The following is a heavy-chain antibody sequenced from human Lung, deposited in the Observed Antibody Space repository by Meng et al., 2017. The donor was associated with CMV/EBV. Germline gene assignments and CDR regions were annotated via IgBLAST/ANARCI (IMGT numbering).Heavy chain of an antibody. Sequence: SETLSLXCAVYGGSFSGYYWSWIRQPPGKGLEWIGEINHSGSTNYNPSLKSRVTISVDTSKNQFSLKLSSVTAADTAVYYCARMVVAPLGFDYWGQGTLGTVSS. CDR1: GGSFSGYY. CDR3: ARMVVAPLGFDY. J-gene: IGHJ4*02. V-gene: IGHV4-34*01. CDR2: INHSGST. D-gene: IGHD2-15*01.